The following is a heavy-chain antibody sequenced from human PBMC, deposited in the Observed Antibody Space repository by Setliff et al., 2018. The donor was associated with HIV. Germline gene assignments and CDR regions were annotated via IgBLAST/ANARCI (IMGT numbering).Heavy chain of an antibody. CDR3: ARVQMAYAAFDV. CDR2: IYFTGSS. D-gene: IGHD4-17*01. CDR1: GGSISTYY. J-gene: IGHJ3*01. Sequence: SETLSLTCTVSGGSISTYYWSWIRQPPGKGLEWIGSIYFTGSSDNNPSLKSRVTLSVDTSKHQFSLKLSSVTAADTAVYYCARVQMAYAAFDVWGQGTMVTISS. V-gene: IGHV4-59*01.